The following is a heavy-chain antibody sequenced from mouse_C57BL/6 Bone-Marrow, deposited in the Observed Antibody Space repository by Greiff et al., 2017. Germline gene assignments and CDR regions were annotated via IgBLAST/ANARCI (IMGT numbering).Heavy chain of an antibody. D-gene: IGHD2-1*01. CDR1: GYAFTNYL. J-gene: IGHJ4*01. CDR3: ARSLYYYYAMDY. V-gene: IGHV1-54*01. Sequence: VKLQESGAELVRPGTSVKVSCKASGYAFTNYLIEWVKQRPGQGLEWIGVINPGSGGTNYNEKFKGKATQTADKSSSTAYMQLSSLTSEDSAVYFCARSLYYYYAMDYWGQGTSVTVSS. CDR2: INPGSGGT.